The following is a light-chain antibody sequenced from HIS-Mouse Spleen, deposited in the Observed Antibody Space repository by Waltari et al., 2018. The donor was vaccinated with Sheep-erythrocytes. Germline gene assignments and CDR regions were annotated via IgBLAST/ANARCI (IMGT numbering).Light chain of an antibody. V-gene: IGLV3-1*01. J-gene: IGLJ2*01. CDR1: KLGDKY. CDR2: QDS. Sequence: SYELTQPPSVSVSPGQTASITCPGDKLGDKYACWYQQKPGQSPGLVIYQDSKRPSGIPERFSGSNSGNTATLTISGTQAMDEADYYCQAWDSSTAWNVVFGGGTKLTVL. CDR3: QAWDSSTAWNVV.